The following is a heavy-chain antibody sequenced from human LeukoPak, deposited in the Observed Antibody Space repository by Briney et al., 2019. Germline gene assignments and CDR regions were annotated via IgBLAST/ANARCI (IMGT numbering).Heavy chain of an antibody. Sequence: ASVKVSCKASGYTFTSYDINWVRQATGQGLEWMGWMNPNSGNTGYAQKFQGRVTMTRDTSTSTVYLELSSLRSEDTAVYYCAREEEWLSSHPHYFDFWGQGTLVTVPS. CDR2: MNPNSGNT. D-gene: IGHD3-3*01. V-gene: IGHV1-8*01. CDR1: GYTFTSYD. J-gene: IGHJ4*02. CDR3: AREEEWLSSHPHYFDF.